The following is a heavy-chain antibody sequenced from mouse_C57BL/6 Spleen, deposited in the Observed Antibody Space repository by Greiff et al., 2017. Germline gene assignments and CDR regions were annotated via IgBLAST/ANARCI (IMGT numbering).Heavy chain of an antibody. CDR1: GYTFTDYN. D-gene: IGHD2-5*01. V-gene: IGHV1-22*01. J-gene: IGHJ4*01. Sequence: VQLQQSGPELVKPGASVKMSCKASGYTFTDYNMHWVKQSHGKSLEWIGYINPDNGGTSYNQKFKGKATLTVNKSSSTAYMELRSLTSEESAVYYCAKIAYYSNYDDARDYWGQGTSVTVSS. CDR3: AKIAYYSNYDDARDY. CDR2: INPDNGGT.